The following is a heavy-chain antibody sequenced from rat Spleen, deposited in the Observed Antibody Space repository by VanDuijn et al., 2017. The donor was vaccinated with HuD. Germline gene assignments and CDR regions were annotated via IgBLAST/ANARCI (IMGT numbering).Heavy chain of an antibody. CDR1: GFTFSDYY. Sequence: EVQLVESGGGLVQPGRSLKVSCAASGFTFSDYYMAWVRQAPKKGLEWVASISYEGSSTYYGDSVKGRFTISRDNAKSTLYLQMNSLRSEDTATYYCTRRGYLSDWYFDFWGPGTMVTVSS. D-gene: IGHD4-4*01. CDR2: ISYEGSST. CDR3: TRRGYLSDWYFDF. V-gene: IGHV5-22*01. J-gene: IGHJ1*01.